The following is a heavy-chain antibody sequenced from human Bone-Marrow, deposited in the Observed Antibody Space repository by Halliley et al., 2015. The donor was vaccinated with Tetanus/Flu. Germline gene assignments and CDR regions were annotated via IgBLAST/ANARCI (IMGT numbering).Heavy chain of an antibody. J-gene: IGHJ2*01. D-gene: IGHD3-16*01. CDR2: IIGSSDFI. V-gene: IGHV3-21*01. CDR1: GFPFSSYT. CDR3: ARDLGAGYVRYFDL. Sequence: SLRLSCAASGFPFSSYTMNWVRQAPGQGLEWVSSIIGSSDFIYYADSVKGRFTISRDNAKNSLSLQMNNLRAEDTAVYYCARDLGAGYVRYFDLWGRGTLVTVSS.